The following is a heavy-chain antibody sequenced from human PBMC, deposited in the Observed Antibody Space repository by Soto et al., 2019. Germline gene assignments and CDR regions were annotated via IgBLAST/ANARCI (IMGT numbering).Heavy chain of an antibody. CDR1: CYTLSSYG. V-gene: IGHV1-18*01. CDR3: ARNYYDSSGYHRPHFDY. J-gene: IGHJ4*02. D-gene: IGHD3-22*01. Sequence: GASVKVSCKASCYTLSSYGISWGRQAPGQGLEWMGWISAYNGNTNYAQKLQGRVTMTTDTSTSTAYMELRSLRSDDTAVYYCARNYYDSSGYHRPHFDYWGQGTLVTVSS. CDR2: ISAYNGNT.